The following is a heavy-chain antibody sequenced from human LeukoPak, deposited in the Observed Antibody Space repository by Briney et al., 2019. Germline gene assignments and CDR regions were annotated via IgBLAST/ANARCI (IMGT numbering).Heavy chain of an antibody. J-gene: IGHJ5*02. CDR2: ISAYNGNT. CDR3: ARTYYDILTGQTWFDP. Sequence: GASVKVSCKASGYTFTSYGISWVRQAPGQGLEWMGWISAYNGNTNYAQKLQGRVTMTTDTSTSTAYMELRSLRSDDTAVYYCARTYYDILTGQTWFDPWGQGTLVTVSS. CDR1: GYTFTSYG. D-gene: IGHD3-9*01. V-gene: IGHV1-18*01.